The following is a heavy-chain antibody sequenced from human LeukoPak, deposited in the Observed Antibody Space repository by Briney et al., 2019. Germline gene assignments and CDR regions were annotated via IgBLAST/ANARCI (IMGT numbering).Heavy chain of an antibody. CDR2: IYTSGST. CDR3: ARAYQRRAPYYYYYMDV. Sequence: PSETLSLTCTVSGGSISSYYWSWIRQPAGKGLEWIGRIYTSGSTNYNPSLKSRVTMSVDTSKNQFSLKLSSVTAADTAVYYCARAYQRRAPYYYYYMDVWGKGTTVTVSS. V-gene: IGHV4-4*07. J-gene: IGHJ6*03. D-gene: IGHD2-2*01. CDR1: GGSISSYY.